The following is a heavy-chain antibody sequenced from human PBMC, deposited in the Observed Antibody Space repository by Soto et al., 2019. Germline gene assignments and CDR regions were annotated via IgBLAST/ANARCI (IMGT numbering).Heavy chain of an antibody. J-gene: IGHJ4*02. CDR3: AHRQRGLPLDY. Sequence: QITLKESGPTLVKPTQTLTLTCTFSGFSLSTSGVGVGWIRQPPGKALEWLALIYWDDDKRYSPSLKSRLTTTKDTSKTQVVLTMTNMDPLDTATYSCAHRQRGLPLDYWGQGTLVTVSS. CDR2: IYWDDDK. CDR1: GFSLSTSGVG. D-gene: IGHD3-10*01. V-gene: IGHV2-5*02.